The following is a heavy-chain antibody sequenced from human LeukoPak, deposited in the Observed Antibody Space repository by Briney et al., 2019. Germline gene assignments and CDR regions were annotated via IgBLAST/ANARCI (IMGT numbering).Heavy chain of an antibody. V-gene: IGHV4-59*01. D-gene: IGHD1-1*01. J-gene: IGHJ6*02. Sequence: SETLTLTCTVSGGSISSYYWSWIRQPPGKGLEWIGYIYDSGSTNYNPSLKSRVTISVDTSKNQFSLKLSSVTAADTAVYYCARVGGTNYYYYGMDVWGQGTTVTVSS. CDR3: ARVGGTNYYYYGMDV. CDR2: IYDSGST. CDR1: GGSISSYY.